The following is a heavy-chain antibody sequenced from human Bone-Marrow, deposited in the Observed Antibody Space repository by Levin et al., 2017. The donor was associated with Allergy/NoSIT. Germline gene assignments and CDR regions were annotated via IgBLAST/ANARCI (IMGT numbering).Heavy chain of an antibody. CDR2: ISYDGSNK. V-gene: IGHV3-30*18. J-gene: IGHJ6*02. Sequence: GGSLRLSCAASGFTFSSYGMHWVRQAPGKGLEWVAVISYDGSNKYYADSVKGRFTISRDNSKNTLYLQMNSLRAEDTAVYYCAKDRKREGGYGMDVWGQGTTVTVSS. CDR3: AKDRKREGGYGMDV. CDR1: GFTFSSYG. D-gene: IGHD3-16*01.